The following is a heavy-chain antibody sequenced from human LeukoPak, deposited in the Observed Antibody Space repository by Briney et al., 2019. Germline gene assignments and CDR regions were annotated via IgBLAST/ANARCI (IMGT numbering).Heavy chain of an antibody. Sequence: SETLSLTCTVSGGSISSSSYYWGWIRQPPGKGLEWIGSIYYSGSTYYNPSLKSRVTISVGTSKNQFSLKLSSVTAADTAVYYCARHAQQLFDYWGQGTLVTVSS. CDR3: ARHAQQLFDY. CDR2: IYYSGST. CDR1: GGSISSSSYY. J-gene: IGHJ4*02. V-gene: IGHV4-39*01. D-gene: IGHD6-13*01.